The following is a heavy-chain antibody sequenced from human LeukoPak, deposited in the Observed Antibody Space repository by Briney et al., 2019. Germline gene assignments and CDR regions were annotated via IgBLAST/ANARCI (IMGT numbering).Heavy chain of an antibody. CDR1: GFTFSSYA. D-gene: IGHD1-7*01. V-gene: IGHV3-23*01. J-gene: IGHJ4*02. CDR2: ISASGYST. Sequence: AGGSLRLSCAASGFTFSSYAMSWVRQAPGKGLEWVSAISASGYSTYYADSVRGRFTISRDNSKTTLYLQMNSLRAEDTAIFYCAKDVYNWNFYFDYWGQGTLVTVSS. CDR3: AKDVYNWNFYFDY.